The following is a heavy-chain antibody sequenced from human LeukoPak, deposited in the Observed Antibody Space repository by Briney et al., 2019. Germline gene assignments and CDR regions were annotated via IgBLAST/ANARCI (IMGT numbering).Heavy chain of an antibody. CDR1: GFNFGSYS. J-gene: IGHJ4*02. Sequence: GGSLRLSCAASGFNFGSYSMTWVRQAPGKGLEWVAYVSTSDYTMYYADSVKGRFTISRDNAKNSLYLQMNSLRAEDTAVYYCASVGDPRNLWGQGTLVTVSS. D-gene: IGHD2-21*01. CDR2: VSTSDYTM. CDR3: ASVGDPRNL. V-gene: IGHV3-48*04.